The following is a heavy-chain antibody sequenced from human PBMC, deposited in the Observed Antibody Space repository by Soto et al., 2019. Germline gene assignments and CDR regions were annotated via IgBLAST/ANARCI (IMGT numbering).Heavy chain of an antibody. D-gene: IGHD5-12*01. J-gene: IGHJ6*02. CDR1: GFTFSDHY. V-gene: IGHV3-48*01. CDR3: TRDHGYGYGMDV. CDR2: ITKSSRTI. Sequence: GGSLRLSCAASGFTFSDHYMDWVRQAPGKGLEWIPYITKSSRTIYYADSVKGRFTISRDNAKNSLYLQMNSLRAEDTAVYYCTRDHGYGYGMDVWGQGTTVTVSS.